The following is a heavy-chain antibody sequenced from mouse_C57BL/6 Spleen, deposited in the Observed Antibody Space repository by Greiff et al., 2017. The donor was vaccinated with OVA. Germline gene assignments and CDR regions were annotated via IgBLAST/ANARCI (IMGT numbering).Heavy chain of an antibody. CDR2: IYPGDGDP. CDR1: GYAFSSYW. CDR3: ARAGNYVGAMDY. J-gene: IGHJ4*01. D-gene: IGHD2-1*01. Sequence: VQLQQSGAELVKPGASVKISCKASGYAFSSYWMNWVKQRPGKGLEWIGQIYPGDGDPTYNGKFKGKATLTADTSSSTAYMQLSSMTSEDAAVDVWARAGNYVGAMDYWGQGTSVTVSS. V-gene: IGHV1-80*01.